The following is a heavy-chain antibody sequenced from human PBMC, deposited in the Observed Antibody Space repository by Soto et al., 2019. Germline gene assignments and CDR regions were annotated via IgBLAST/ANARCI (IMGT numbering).Heavy chain of an antibody. J-gene: IGHJ4*02. D-gene: IGHD2-2*01. V-gene: IGHV3-53*02. CDR3: ARETVPPSYHYYDC. Sequence: EVQLVETGGGLIQPGGSLRLSCAASGFTVSSNYMSWVRQAPGRGLEWGSTIFSGGTTHYADSVKGRFTISRDSSKNTLYLQMNSLRAEDTAIYYCARETVPPSYHYYDCWGQGTLVTVSS. CDR1: GFTVSSNY. CDR2: IFSGGTT.